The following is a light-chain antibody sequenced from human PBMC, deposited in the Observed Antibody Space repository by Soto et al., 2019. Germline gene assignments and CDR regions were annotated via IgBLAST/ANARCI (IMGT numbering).Light chain of an antibody. Sequence: QAVVTQPPSASGTPGHAVIISCSGTSSNIGSSPVNWYRHLPGTAPRLLIYSGSGRPSGVPDRFSGSKSGTSASLAISGLQSEDEADYSCAAWDVSLNAWVFGGGTKLTVL. CDR3: AAWDVSLNAWV. J-gene: IGLJ3*02. V-gene: IGLV1-44*01. CDR1: SSNIGSSP. CDR2: SGS.